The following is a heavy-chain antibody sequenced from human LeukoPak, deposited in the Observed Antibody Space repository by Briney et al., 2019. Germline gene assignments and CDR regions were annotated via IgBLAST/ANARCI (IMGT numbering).Heavy chain of an antibody. V-gene: IGHV6-1*01. J-gene: IGHJ4*02. D-gene: IGHD3-3*01. CDR3: ARDVDFWSGYSYYFDY. Sequence: SQTLSLTCAISGDSVSSNSAAWNWIRQSPSRGLEWLGRTYYRSKWYNDYAVSVKSRITINPDTSKNQFSLQLNSVTAEDTALDYCARDVDFWSGYSYYFDYWGQGTLVTVSS. CDR1: GDSVSSNSAA. CDR2: TYYRSKWYN.